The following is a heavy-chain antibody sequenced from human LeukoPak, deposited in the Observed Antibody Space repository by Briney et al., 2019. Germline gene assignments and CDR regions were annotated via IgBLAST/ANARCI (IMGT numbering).Heavy chain of an antibody. Sequence: GGSLRLSCAASGFTFSSYWMSWVRQAPGKGLEWVANIKQDGSEKYYVDSVKGRFTISRDNAKNSLYLQMNSLRAEDTAVYYCARQAVMGATRWFHPWGQGTLVTVSS. CDR2: IKQDGSEK. CDR3: ARQAVMGATRWFHP. V-gene: IGHV3-7*01. D-gene: IGHD1-26*01. CDR1: GFTFSSYW. J-gene: IGHJ5*02.